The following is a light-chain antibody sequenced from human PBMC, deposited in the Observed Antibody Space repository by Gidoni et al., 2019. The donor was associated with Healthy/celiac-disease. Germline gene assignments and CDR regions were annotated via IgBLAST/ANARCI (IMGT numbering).Light chain of an antibody. CDR2: WAS. CDR1: QSVLYSSNNKNY. Sequence: DIVMTQSPDSLAVSLGERATIHCKSSQSVLYSSNNKNYLAWYQQKPGQPPKLLIYWASTRESGVPDRVSGSGSGTDFTLTISSLQAEDVAVYYCQQYYSTSWTFGQGTKVEIK. J-gene: IGKJ1*01. CDR3: QQYYSTSWT. V-gene: IGKV4-1*01.